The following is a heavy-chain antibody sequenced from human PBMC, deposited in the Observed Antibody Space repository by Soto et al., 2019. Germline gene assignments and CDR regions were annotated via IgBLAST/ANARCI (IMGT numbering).Heavy chain of an antibody. J-gene: IGHJ6*02. CDR1: GFTFSSYS. CDR2: ISSSSSYI. D-gene: IGHD2-8*01. V-gene: IGHV3-21*01. Sequence: VGSLRLSCAASGFTFSSYSMNWVRQAPGKGLEWVSSISSSSSYIYYADSVKGRFAISRDNAKNSLYLQMNSLRAGDTAVYYCARDTKYYYYYGMDVWGQGTTVTVSS. CDR3: ARDTKYYYYYGMDV.